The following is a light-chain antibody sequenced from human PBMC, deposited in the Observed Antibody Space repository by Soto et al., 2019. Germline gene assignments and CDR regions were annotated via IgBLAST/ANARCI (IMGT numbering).Light chain of an antibody. Sequence: QLVLTQSPSASASLGASVKLTCTLSSGHSSYAIAWHQQQPEKGPRYLMKLNIDGSHSKGDGIPARFSGSSSGAERYLTISSLQSEDEAEYYCKTWDIGSRVVFGGGTQLTVL. J-gene: IGLJ2*01. CDR1: SGHSSYA. V-gene: IGLV4-69*01. CDR3: KTWDIGSRVV. CDR2: LNIDGSH.